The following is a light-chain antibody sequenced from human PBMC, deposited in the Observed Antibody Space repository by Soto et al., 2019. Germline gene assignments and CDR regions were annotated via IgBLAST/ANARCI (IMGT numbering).Light chain of an antibody. CDR1: SGSIANNY. CDR2: ENN. V-gene: IGLV6-57*04. J-gene: IGLJ2*01. CDR3: QAYDSDFVV. Sequence: NFMLTQPHSVSESPGKTLSISCTRSSGSIANNYVQWYQQRPGSAPTTVIYENNQRLSGVPDRFSGSNDGSSNSASLTISRLRTEDEADYYCQAYDSDFVVFGGGTKVTVL.